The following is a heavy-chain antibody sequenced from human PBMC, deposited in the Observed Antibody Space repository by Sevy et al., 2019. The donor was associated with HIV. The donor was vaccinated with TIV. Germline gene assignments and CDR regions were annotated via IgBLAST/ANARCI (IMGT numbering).Heavy chain of an antibody. J-gene: IGHJ4*02. CDR3: AKDVSYGYVTNPLDY. CDR2: ISGSGGST. CDR1: GFTFSSYA. D-gene: IGHD2-2*03. V-gene: IGHV3-23*01. Sequence: GGSLRLSCAASGFTFSSYAMSWVRQAPGKGLERVSAISGSGGSTYYADSVKGRFTISRDNSKNTLYLQMNSLRAEDTAVYYCAKDVSYGYVTNPLDYWGQGTLVTVSS.